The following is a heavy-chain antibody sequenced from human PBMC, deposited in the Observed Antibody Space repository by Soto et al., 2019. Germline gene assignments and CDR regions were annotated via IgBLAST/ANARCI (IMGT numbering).Heavy chain of an antibody. J-gene: IGHJ4*02. CDR3: AREGYCSGGSCFSDY. CDR2: IYSGGTI. D-gene: IGHD2-15*01. V-gene: IGHV3-53*01. CDR1: GFSVSSNY. Sequence: EVQLVESGGDSIQPGGSLRLSCAASGFSVSSNYMSWVRQAPGKGLEWVSVIYSGGTIYYADSVKGRFTISRDNSKNMLHLQMNSLRAEDTAVYYCAREGYCSGGSCFSDYWGQGTPVIVSA.